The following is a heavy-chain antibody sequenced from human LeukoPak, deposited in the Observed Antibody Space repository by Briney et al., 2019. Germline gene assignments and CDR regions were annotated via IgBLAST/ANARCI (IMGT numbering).Heavy chain of an antibody. J-gene: IGHJ4*02. CDR1: GFTFSSYS. V-gene: IGHV3-21*01. CDR3: ARDEDSSGYCDY. D-gene: IGHD3-22*01. Sequence: GGSLRLSCAASGFTFSSYSMNWVRQAPGKGLEWVSSISSSSSYIYYADSVKGRFTISRDNAKNSLYLQMDSLRAEDTAVYYCARDEDSSGYCDYWGQGTLVTVSS. CDR2: ISSSSSYI.